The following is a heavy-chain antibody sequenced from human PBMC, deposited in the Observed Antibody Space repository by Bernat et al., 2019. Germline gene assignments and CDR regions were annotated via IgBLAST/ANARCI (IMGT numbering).Heavy chain of an antibody. CDR1: GFTFSSYG. CDR2: ISYDGSNK. V-gene: IGHV3-30*18. D-gene: IGHD4-17*01. J-gene: IGHJ4*02. CDR3: AKGYGDLFDY. Sequence: QVQLVESGGGVVQPGRSLRLSCAASGFTFSSYGMHWVRQAPGKGLEWVAVISYDGSNKYYADSVKGRFTISRDNSKNTLYLQMNSLRAEDTAVYYCAKGYGDLFDYWGQGTLVTVSS.